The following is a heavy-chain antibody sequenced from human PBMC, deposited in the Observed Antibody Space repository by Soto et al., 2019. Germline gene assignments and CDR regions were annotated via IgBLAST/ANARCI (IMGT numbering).Heavy chain of an antibody. CDR3: ARGGSWPVRTWFDP. CDR1: GYSFTSYW. Sequence: ASVKVSCKGSGYSFTSYWIGCVRQMPGKGLEWMGIIYPGDSDTRYSPSFQGQVTISADKSISTAYLQWSSLKASDTAMYYCARGGSWPVRTWFDPWGQGTLVTVSS. J-gene: IGHJ5*02. V-gene: IGHV5-51*01. CDR2: IYPGDSDT. D-gene: IGHD6-13*01.